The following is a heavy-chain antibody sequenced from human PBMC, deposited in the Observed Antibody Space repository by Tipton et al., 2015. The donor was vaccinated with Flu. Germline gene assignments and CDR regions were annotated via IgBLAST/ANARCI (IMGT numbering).Heavy chain of an antibody. V-gene: IGHV3-30*18. D-gene: IGHD3-9*01. CDR3: AKDGRPSFDWLWYFDN. CDR1: GFTFSTYA. J-gene: IGHJ4*02. CDR2: ISHSASNE. Sequence: QVQLVQSGGGVVQPGRSLRLSCTASGFTFSTYAMHWVRQAPGKGLEWVAVISHSASNEFYADSVKGRFTISRDNSKNTLHLHMTSLRPEDSAVYYCAKDGRPSFDWLWYFDNWCQGSLVTVSS.